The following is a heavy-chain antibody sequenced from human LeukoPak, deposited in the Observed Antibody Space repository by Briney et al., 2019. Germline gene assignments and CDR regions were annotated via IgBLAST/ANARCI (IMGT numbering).Heavy chain of an antibody. V-gene: IGHV3-23*01. D-gene: IGHD6-13*01. CDR3: AKDSLAAANFFWFDP. CDR1: GFTFSSYG. CDR2: ISGSGGST. J-gene: IGHJ5*02. Sequence: GGSLRLSCAASGFTFSSYGMSWVRQAPGKGLEWVSAISGSGGSTYYADSVKGRFTISRDNSKNTLYLQMNSLRAEDTAVYYCAKDSLAAANFFWFDPWGQGTLVTVSS.